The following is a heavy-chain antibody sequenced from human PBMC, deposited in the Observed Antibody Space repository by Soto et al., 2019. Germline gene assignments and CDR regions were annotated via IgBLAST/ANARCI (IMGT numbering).Heavy chain of an antibody. D-gene: IGHD1-26*01. V-gene: IGHV4-61*01. CDR1: GGSGGGGSYY. J-gene: IGHJ5*02. CDR2: IYYSGST. Sequence: SETLSLSCTVAGGSGGGGSYYWSWIRQPPGKGLEWIGYIYYSGSTNYNPSLKSRVTISVDTSKNQFSLKLSSVTAADTAVYYCARDLRGELRLSPWFAPWGQGTLVTVS. CDR3: ARDLRGELRLSPWFAP.